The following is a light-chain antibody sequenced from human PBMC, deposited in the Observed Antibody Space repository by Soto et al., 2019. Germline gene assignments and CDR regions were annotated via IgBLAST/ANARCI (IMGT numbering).Light chain of an antibody. CDR3: SSYKSSSSPSV. Sequence: QSALTQPASVSGSPGQSITISCTGTSSDVGDYNYVSWYQQHPGKAPKLMIYEVSNRPSGVSDRLSGSGSGNTASLTISGLQAEDEADYYCSSYKSSSSPSVLGTGTKVTVL. V-gene: IGLV2-14*01. CDR2: EVS. J-gene: IGLJ1*01. CDR1: SSDVGDYNY.